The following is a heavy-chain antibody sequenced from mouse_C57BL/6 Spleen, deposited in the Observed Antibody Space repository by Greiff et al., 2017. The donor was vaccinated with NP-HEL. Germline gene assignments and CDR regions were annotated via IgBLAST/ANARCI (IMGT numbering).Heavy chain of an antibody. CDR1: GFTFSDYY. CDR3: ARAVIYYGYDADYYAMDY. Sequence: EVQLVESEGGLVQPGSSMKLSCTASGFTFSDYYMAWVRQVPEKGLEWVANINYDGSSTYYLDSLKSRFIISRDNAKNILYLQMSSLKSEDTATYYCARAVIYYGYDADYYAMDYWGQGTSVTVSS. V-gene: IGHV5-16*01. CDR2: INYDGSST. D-gene: IGHD2-2*01. J-gene: IGHJ4*01.